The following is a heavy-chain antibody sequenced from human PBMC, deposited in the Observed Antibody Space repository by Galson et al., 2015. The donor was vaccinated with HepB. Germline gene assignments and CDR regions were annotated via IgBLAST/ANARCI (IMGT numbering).Heavy chain of an antibody. Sequence: SLRLSCAASGFTFSNYAMHWVRQAPGKGLEWVALISYDGSNKYYADSVKGRFTIPRDNSKNTLYLQMNSPRAEDTALYYCARGGPKGRIDYWGQGTLVTVSS. J-gene: IGHJ4*02. CDR2: ISYDGSNK. V-gene: IGHV3-30-3*01. CDR3: ARGGPKGRIDY. D-gene: IGHD3-16*01. CDR1: GFTFSNYA.